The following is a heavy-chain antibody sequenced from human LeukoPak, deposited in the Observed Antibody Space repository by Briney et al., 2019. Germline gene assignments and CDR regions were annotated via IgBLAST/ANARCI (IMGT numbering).Heavy chain of an antibody. V-gene: IGHV4-34*01. Sequence: SETLSLTCAVYGGSFSGYYWSWIRQPPGKRLEWIGEINHSGSTNYNPSLKSRVTISVDTSKNQFSLKLSSVTAADTAVYYCARGGYGKYNWFDPWGQGTLVTVSS. CDR1: GGSFSGYY. CDR2: INHSGST. CDR3: ARGGYGKYNWFDP. J-gene: IGHJ5*02. D-gene: IGHD6-13*01.